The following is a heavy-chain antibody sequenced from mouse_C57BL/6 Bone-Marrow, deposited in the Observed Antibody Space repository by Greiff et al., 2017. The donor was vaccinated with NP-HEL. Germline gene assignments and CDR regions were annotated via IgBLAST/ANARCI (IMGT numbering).Heavy chain of an antibody. D-gene: IGHD2-4*01. Sequence: EVQVVESGGDLVKPGGSLKLSCAASGFTFSSYGMSWVRQTPDKRLEWVATISSGGSYIYYPDSVKGRFTISRDNAKNTLYLQMSSLKSEDTAMYYWARPYDYDDVFFDYWGQGTSLTVSS. V-gene: IGHV5-6*01. CDR1: GFTFSSYG. CDR2: ISSGGSYI. CDR3: ARPYDYDDVFFDY. J-gene: IGHJ2*02.